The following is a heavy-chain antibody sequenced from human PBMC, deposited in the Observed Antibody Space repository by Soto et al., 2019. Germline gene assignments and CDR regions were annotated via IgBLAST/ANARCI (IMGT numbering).Heavy chain of an antibody. D-gene: IGHD2-2*01. J-gene: IGHJ4*02. V-gene: IGHV1-18*01. CDR2: ISAYTGNT. Sequence: QVQLVQSGAEVKKPGASVKVSCKASGYTFTSYGISWVRQAPGQGLEWMGWISAYTGNTNYAQKLQGRVTMTTDTSQSTAHMELRSLRSDDTAVYYCAREGVYCSSTSCYVFDYWGQGTLVTASS. CDR1: GYTFTSYG. CDR3: AREGVYCSSTSCYVFDY.